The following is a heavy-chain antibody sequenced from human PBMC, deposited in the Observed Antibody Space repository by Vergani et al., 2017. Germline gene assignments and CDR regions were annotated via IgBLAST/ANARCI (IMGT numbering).Heavy chain of an antibody. D-gene: IGHD1-14*01. V-gene: IGHV3-33*01. CDR2: TWYDGNNK. CDR1: GFTFNQYR. CDR3: ARDLRLLYNRFDP. J-gene: IGHJ5*02. Sequence: QVQLVESGGGVVQPGRSLRLSCEASGFTFNQYRMHWVRQAPGKGLEWVAVTWYDGNNKQYADSVKGRFTISRDNSKSTMYLQMNSLRDEDTGVYYCARDLRLLYNRFDPWGQGTLVTVSS.